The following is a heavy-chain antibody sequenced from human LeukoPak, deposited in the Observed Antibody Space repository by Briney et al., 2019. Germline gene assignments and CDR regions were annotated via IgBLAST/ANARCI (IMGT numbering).Heavy chain of an antibody. J-gene: IGHJ6*03. CDR3: ARSRQLAGIYYYYMDV. D-gene: IGHD6-6*01. CDR1: GGSISSYY. Sequence: SETLSLTCTVSGGSISSYYWSWIRQPAGKGLEWIGRIYTSGSTNYNPSLKSRVTMSVDTSKNQFSLKLSSVTAADTAVYYCARSRQLAGIYYYYMDVWGKGTTVTVSS. V-gene: IGHV4-4*07. CDR2: IYTSGST.